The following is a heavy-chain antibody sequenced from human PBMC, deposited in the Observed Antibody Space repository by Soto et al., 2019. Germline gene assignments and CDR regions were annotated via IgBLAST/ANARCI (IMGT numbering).Heavy chain of an antibody. J-gene: IGHJ6*02. CDR2: IYHSGST. D-gene: IGHD1-1*01. V-gene: IGHV4-4*02. Sequence: PSETLSLTCAVSGGSISSSNWWSWVRQPPGKGLEWIGEIYHSGSTNYNPSLKSRVTISVDKSKNQFSLKLSSVTAADTAVYYCARAYGGTTGYYYYGMDVWGQGTTVTVSS. CDR1: GGSISSSNW. CDR3: ARAYGGTTGYYYYGMDV.